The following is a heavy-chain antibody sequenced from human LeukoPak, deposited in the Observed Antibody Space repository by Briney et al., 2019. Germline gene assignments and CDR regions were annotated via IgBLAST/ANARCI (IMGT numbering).Heavy chain of an antibody. D-gene: IGHD2-15*01. CDR3: ARHISATDYFDY. CDR2: IYHSGST. Sequence: SETLSLTCTVSGYSISSGYYWGWIRQPPGKGLEWIGSIYHSGSTYYNPSLKSRLTISVDTSKNQFSLKLSSVTAADTAVYYCARHISATDYFDYWGQGTLVTVSS. CDR1: GYSISSGYY. J-gene: IGHJ4*02. V-gene: IGHV4-38-2*02.